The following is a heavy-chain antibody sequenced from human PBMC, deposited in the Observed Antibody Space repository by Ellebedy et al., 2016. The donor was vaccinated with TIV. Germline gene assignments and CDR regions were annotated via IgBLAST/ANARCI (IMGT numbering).Heavy chain of an antibody. V-gene: IGHV3-30*18. CDR1: GFTFSAYG. D-gene: IGHD4-17*01. J-gene: IGHJ4*02. CDR3: AKEATVRKSSYFDY. CDR2: IAHDGSRE. Sequence: PGGSLRLSCEASGFTFSAYGMPWAPQAPGKGLGWVAVIAHDGSREYYADAVKGRFTITRDNSKNTMSLQMDSLRGEDTDVDYCAKEATVRKSSYFDYWGQGNLVTVSS.